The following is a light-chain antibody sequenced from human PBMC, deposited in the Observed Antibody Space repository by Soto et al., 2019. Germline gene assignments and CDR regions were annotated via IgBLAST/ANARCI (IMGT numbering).Light chain of an antibody. CDR2: EVS. CDR3: SSYTSSNTWV. Sequence: QSALTQPASVSGSPGQSITISCTGTSSDVGDYNYVSWYQQHPGKAPKLMIYEVSNRPSGVSNRFSGSKSGNMASLTISGLQAEDEADYYCSSYTSSNTWVFGGGTKVTVL. V-gene: IGLV2-14*01. J-gene: IGLJ3*02. CDR1: SSDVGDYNY.